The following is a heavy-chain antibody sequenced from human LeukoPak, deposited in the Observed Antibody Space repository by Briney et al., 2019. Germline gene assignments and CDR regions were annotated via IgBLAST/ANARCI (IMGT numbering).Heavy chain of an antibody. CDR1: GFTFSNYG. D-gene: IGHD3-9*01. V-gene: IGHV3-30*02. CDR3: AKDSYDILTGYSESYFDF. CDR2: IRSDGSNK. J-gene: IGHJ4*02. Sequence: GGSLRLSCAASGFTFSNYGIHWVRQAPGKGLEWVTFIRSDGSNKYYAESVKGRVTISRDKSKNTLFLQMSSLRVEDTAVYYCAKDSYDILTGYSESYFDFWGQGTLVTVSS.